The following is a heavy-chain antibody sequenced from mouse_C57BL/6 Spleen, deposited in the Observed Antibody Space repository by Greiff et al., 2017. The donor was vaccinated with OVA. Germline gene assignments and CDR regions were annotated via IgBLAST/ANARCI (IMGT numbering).Heavy chain of an antibody. V-gene: IGHV1-5*01. CDR3: TRGGLSYYYGSSLYWYFDV. D-gene: IGHD1-1*01. CDR2: IYPGNSDT. CDR1: GYTFTSYW. Sequence: VQLQQSGTVLARPGASVKMSCKTSGYTFTSYWMHWVKQRPGQGLEWIGAIYPGNSDTSYNQKFKGKAKLTAVTSASTAYMELSSLPNEDSAVYDCTRGGLSYYYGSSLYWYFDVWGTGTTVTGSS. J-gene: IGHJ1*03.